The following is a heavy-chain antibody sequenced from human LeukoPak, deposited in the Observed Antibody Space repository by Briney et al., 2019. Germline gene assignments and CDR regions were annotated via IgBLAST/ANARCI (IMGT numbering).Heavy chain of an antibody. D-gene: IGHD3-3*01. J-gene: IGHJ4*02. V-gene: IGHV3-30*18. CDR3: AKVWRRVTAECPFDY. CDR1: GYTFRSYG. Sequence: GGSLRVSSAAPGYTFRSYGMHRGRQAPGERLERGAGILYDRGNKYYADHVKGRFTISRDNSKNTLYLQMNSQRAEDTAVYYCAKVWRRVTAECPFDYWGQGTLVTVSS. CDR2: ILYDRGNK.